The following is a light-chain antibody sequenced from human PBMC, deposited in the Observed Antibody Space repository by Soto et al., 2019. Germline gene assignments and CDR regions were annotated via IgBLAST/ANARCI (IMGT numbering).Light chain of an antibody. CDR3: AAWDDSLNGHVV. Sequence: QSVLTQPPSASGTPGQRVTISCSASNSNIESNTVNWYQQLPGTAPKLLIYSNNQRPSGVPDRFSGSKSGTSASLAISGLQSDDEADYYCAAWDDSLNGHVVFGGGTKLTVL. J-gene: IGLJ2*01. V-gene: IGLV1-44*01. CDR2: SNN. CDR1: NSNIESNT.